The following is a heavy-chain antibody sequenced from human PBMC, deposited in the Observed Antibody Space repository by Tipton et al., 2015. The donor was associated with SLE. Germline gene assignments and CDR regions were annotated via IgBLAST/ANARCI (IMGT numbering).Heavy chain of an antibody. J-gene: IGHJ4*02. CDR2: IYHSGST. D-gene: IGHD3-16*01. CDR1: GGSICSCNW. V-gene: IGHV4-4*02. Sequence: SLRLSCAVSGGSICSCNWWRWVRQPPGKGLEWIGEIYHSGSTNYNPSLKSRVTISVDKSKNQFSLKLSSVTAADTAVYYCARDPGAVTDYWGQGTLVTVSS. CDR3: ARDPGAVTDY.